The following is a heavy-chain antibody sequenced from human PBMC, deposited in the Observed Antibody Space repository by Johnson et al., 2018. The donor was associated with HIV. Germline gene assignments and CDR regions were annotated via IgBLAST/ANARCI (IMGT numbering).Heavy chain of an antibody. D-gene: IGHD6-13*01. CDR2: ISGSGGST. J-gene: IGHJ3*02. Sequence: VQLVESGGGVVQPGGSVRLSCAVSGLNFSSYAMSWVRQAPGKGLEWVSAISGSGGSTYYADSVKGRFTISRDNSKNTLYLQMNSLRAEDTAVYYCASLTWVARSSRFYAFDIWGQGTMVTVSS. V-gene: IGHV3-23*04. CDR1: GLNFSSYA. CDR3: ASLTWVARSSRFYAFDI.